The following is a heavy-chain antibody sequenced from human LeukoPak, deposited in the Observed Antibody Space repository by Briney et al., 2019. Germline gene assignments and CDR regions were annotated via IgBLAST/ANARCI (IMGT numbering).Heavy chain of an antibody. D-gene: IGHD3-22*01. J-gene: IGHJ4*02. V-gene: IGHV4-34*01. CDR3: ARGRTTAYYDSSGYRILYYFDY. CDR1: GGSFSGYY. Sequence: SETLSLTCAVYGGSFSGYYWSWIRQPPGKGLEWIGEINHSGSTNYNPSLKSRVTISVDTSKNQFSLKPSSVTAADTAVYYCARGRTTAYYDSSGYRILYYFDYWGQGTLVTVSS. CDR2: INHSGST.